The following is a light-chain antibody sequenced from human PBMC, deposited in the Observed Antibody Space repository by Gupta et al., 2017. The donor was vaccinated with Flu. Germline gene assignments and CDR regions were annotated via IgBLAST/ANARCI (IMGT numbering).Light chain of an antibody. Sequence: DTVMTQSPDSLAVSLGERATINCKSSQSLLYSFNNKNYLNWYQQKPGQPPKLLIHWASIRESGVPDRFSGSGSGTDFTLTSSSRQAEDVAVYYWQQGLDALNFGGGTKVEIK. V-gene: IGKV4-1*01. J-gene: IGKJ4*01. CDR2: WAS. CDR3: QQGLDALN. CDR1: QSLLYSFNNKNY.